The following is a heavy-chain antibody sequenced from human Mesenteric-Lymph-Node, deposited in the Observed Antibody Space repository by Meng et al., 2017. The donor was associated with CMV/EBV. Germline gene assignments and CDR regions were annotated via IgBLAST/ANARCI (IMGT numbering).Heavy chain of an antibody. J-gene: IGHJ4*02. CDR3: AKSRSSTPGIVDD. CDR2: IYGTGIT. CDR1: GVSVTSGAYH. V-gene: IGHV4-61*08. Sequence: VQLQESGPGLVKPSETLSLTCIVFGVSVTSGAYHWSWIRQSPGKGLEWIGYIYGTGITIYNPSLKSRVTILLETSKNQFSLKLNSVTTADTAVYYCAKSRSSTPGIVDDWGQGTLVTVSS. D-gene: IGHD2/OR15-2a*01.